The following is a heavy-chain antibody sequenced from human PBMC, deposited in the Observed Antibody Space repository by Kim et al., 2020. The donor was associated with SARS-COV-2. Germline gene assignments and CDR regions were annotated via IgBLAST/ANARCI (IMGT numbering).Heavy chain of an antibody. V-gene: IGHV4-61*08. CDR3: ARELSTWPNWFDP. CDR1: DASVTSGDYH. J-gene: IGHJ5*02. Sequence: SETLSLTCTVSDASVTSGDYHWTWIRQPPGKGLEWIGYIYYSGSINYNPSLKRCVTISLDRSKTQFSLKLNSVTAADTAVYYCARELSTWPNWFDPGGPG. CDR2: IYYSGSI.